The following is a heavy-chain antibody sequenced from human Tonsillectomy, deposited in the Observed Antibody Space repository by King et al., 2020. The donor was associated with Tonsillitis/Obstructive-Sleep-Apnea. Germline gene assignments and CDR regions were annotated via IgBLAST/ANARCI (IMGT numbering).Heavy chain of an antibody. Sequence: VQLVESGGALIQPGGSLRLSCSASGFTVSTSYMSWLRQGPGKGLERVSVLYSGGGKYYADSVKGRFTISSDNSTNTLYLQMNSVRAEDTAVYYCARGRPFYDFHRWGQGTLVTVSS. V-gene: IGHV3-53*01. CDR2: LYSGGGK. D-gene: IGHD2/OR15-2a*01. CDR1: GFTVSTSY. CDR3: ARGRPFYDFHR. J-gene: IGHJ4*02.